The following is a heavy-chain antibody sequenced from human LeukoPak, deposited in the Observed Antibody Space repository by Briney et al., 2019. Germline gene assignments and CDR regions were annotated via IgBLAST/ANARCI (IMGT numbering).Heavy chain of an antibody. D-gene: IGHD6-19*01. CDR2: FDPEDGET. J-gene: IGHJ3*02. CDR3: ATAGYSSTQGAVNAFDI. Sequence: ASVKVSCKVSGYTLTELSMHWVRQAPGKGLEWMGGFDPEDGETIYAQKFQGRVTMTEDTSTDTAYMELSSLRSEDTAVYYCATAGYSSTQGAVNAFDIWGQGTMVTVSS. CDR1: GYTLTELS. V-gene: IGHV1-24*01.